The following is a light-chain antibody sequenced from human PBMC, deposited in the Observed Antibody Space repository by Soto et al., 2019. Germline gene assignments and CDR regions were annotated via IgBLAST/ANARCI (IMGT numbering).Light chain of an antibody. Sequence: QSDLTQPPSASVSPGQSVTISCTGTSSDVGGFNYVSWYQQHPGKAPKLMIYEVSQRPSGVPDRFSGSKSGNTASLTVSGLQAEDEADYYCSSYAGSNNPLYVFGTGTKVTVL. V-gene: IGLV2-8*01. J-gene: IGLJ1*01. CDR3: SSYAGSNNPLYV. CDR1: SSDVGGFNY. CDR2: EVS.